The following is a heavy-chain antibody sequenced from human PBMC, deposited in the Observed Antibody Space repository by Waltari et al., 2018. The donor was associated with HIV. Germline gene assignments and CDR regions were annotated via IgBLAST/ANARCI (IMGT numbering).Heavy chain of an antibody. Sequence: EVQLVESGGGLVQPGGCLRLYCGASGFTFSSYSMKWVRQAPGKGLEWVSYISSSSSTIYYADSVKGRFTISRDNAKNSLYLQMNSLRAEDTAVYYCARDDYGMDVWGQGTTVTVSS. CDR2: ISSSSSTI. CDR1: GFTFSSYS. CDR3: ARDDYGMDV. V-gene: IGHV3-48*04. J-gene: IGHJ6*02.